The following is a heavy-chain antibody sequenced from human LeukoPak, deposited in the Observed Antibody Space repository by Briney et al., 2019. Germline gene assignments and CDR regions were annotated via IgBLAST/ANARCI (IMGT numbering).Heavy chain of an antibody. D-gene: IGHD3-10*01. CDR1: GFTFSIYW. CDR3: ARVGITMVRGAIMWANWFDP. J-gene: IGHJ5*02. Sequence: GGSLRLSCAASGFTFSIYWMSWVRQAPGKGPEWVASIKQDGSEKYYVASVKGRFTISRDNAKNSLYLQMNSLRAEDTAVYYCARVGITMVRGAIMWANWFDPWGQGTLVTVSS. V-gene: IGHV3-7*01. CDR2: IKQDGSEK.